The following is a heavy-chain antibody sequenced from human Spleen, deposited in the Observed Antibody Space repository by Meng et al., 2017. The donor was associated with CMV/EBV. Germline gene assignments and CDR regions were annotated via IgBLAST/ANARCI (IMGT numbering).Heavy chain of an antibody. J-gene: IGHJ6*02. V-gene: IGHV4-39*07. Sequence: SETLSLTCTVSGASISSGRSYWSWIRQPPGKGLEWIGEINHSGSTNYNPSLKSRVTISVDTSKNQFSLKLSSVTAADTAVYYCARVGITMVRGSSSGYGMDVWGQGTTVTVSS. CDR1: GASISSGRSY. D-gene: IGHD3-10*01. CDR3: ARVGITMVRGSSSGYGMDV. CDR2: INHSGST.